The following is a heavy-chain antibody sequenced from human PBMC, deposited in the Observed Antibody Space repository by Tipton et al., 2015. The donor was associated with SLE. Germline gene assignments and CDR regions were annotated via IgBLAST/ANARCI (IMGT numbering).Heavy chain of an antibody. Sequence: QSGPEVKRPGASVKVSCETSGYTFSNYGVTWVRQAPGQGLEWMGWISVYSGNTAYAQKVQGRLTITAETSTSTVYMELRSLRSDDTAIYYCARGLTRGTDDAYEMWGQGTMVTVSS. D-gene: IGHD1-1*01. V-gene: IGHV1-18*01. CDR3: ARGLTRGTDDAYEM. CDR1: GYTFSNYG. J-gene: IGHJ3*02. CDR2: ISVYSGNT.